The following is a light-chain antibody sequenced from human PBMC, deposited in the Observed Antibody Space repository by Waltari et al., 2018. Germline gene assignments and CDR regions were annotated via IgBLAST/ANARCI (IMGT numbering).Light chain of an antibody. CDR2: GNT. V-gene: IGLV1-40*01. CDR1: SSNIGSTYD. CDR3: QSYDSSLSGDVV. Sequence: QSVLTQPPSVSGAPGQRVTISCTGSSSNIGSTYDVHWYQQLPGTAPKLLVYGNTNRPSGVPDRVSGAKSGTSASLASTGRQAGDEADYYCQSYDSSLSGDVVFGGGTKLTVL. J-gene: IGLJ2*01.